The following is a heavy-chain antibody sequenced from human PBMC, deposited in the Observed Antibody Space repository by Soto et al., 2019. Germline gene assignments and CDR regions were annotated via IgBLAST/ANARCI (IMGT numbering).Heavy chain of an antibody. J-gene: IGHJ2*01. CDR2: ISFDGSSK. CDR3: AGDGGYGGNFRGFDI. D-gene: IGHD2-21*01. V-gene: IGHV3-30-3*01. Sequence: QVQLVESGGGVVQPGTSLRLSCSGSGFIFIDYAMHWVRQAPGKGLKWVAVISFDGSSKYYADSVKGRFTISRDNSKNTVYLQMNALRADDTAVYYCAGDGGYGGNFRGFDIWGRGTLLTVSS. CDR1: GFIFIDYA.